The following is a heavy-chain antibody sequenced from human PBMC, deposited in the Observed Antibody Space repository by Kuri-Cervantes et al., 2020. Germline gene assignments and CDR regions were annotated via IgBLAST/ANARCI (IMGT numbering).Heavy chain of an antibody. V-gene: IGHV3-7*05. CDR3: ARRLTSSSSRPLDH. CDR2: IKQDGSEK. D-gene: IGHD6-6*01. J-gene: IGHJ4*02. Sequence: GGSLRLSCAASGFTFSSYWMSWVRQAPGKGLEWMANIKQDGSEKYYVDSVKGRFTISRDNAKNSLYLQMNSLRAEDTSMYYCARRLTSSSSRPLDHWGQGTLVTVSS. CDR1: GFTFSSYW.